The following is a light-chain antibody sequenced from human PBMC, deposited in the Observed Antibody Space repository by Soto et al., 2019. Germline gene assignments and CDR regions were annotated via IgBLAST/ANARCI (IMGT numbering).Light chain of an antibody. CDR1: QSVSGN. J-gene: IGKJ5*01. Sequence: EIVMTQSPATLSVSPGERATLSCRASQSVSGNLAWYQQKPGQAPRLLIYGASTRATGIPARFSGSGSGTEFALTISSLQSEDLAVYYCQEYNNWPPITFGQGTRLEIK. CDR2: GAS. CDR3: QEYNNWPPIT. V-gene: IGKV3-15*01.